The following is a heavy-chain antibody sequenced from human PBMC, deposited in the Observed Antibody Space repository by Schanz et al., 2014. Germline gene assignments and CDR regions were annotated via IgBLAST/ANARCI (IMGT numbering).Heavy chain of an antibody. J-gene: IGHJ6*02. CDR3: YGMDV. CDR1: AGSVSGSGYY. Sequence: QVQLQESGPGLVKPSETLSLTCTVSAGSVSGSGYYWGWIRQPPGKGLEWIGTIYYSGSTYYDPSLESRVTISVDTSKNQFSLRLTSVTAADTAVYYCYGMDVWGQGTTVTVSS. CDR2: IYYSGST. V-gene: IGHV4-39*03.